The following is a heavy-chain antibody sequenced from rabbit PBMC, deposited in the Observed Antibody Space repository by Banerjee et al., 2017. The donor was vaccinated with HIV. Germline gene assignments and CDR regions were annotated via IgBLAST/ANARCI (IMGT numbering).Heavy chain of an antibody. CDR1: GSDISSYS. J-gene: IGHJ3*01. CDR2: IDSVFGST. Sequence: QLKESGGGLVQPGGSLKLSCKASGSDISSYSIGWVRQAPGKGLEWIVYIDSVFGSTCYAGWVNGRFTISSHDAQNPVDRQMNSLTAADTAAYCCARSTSGAESGVLWGQGTPVTV. D-gene: IGHD1-1*01. CDR3: ARSTSGAESGVL. V-gene: IGHV1S7*01.